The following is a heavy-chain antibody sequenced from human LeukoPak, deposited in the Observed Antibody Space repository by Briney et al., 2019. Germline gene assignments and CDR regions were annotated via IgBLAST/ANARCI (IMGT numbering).Heavy chain of an antibody. V-gene: IGHV5-51*01. CDR3: ARQGFVASYGVDV. Sequence: GESLKISRKGSGYSFKNYWIAWVRQMPGKGLEWMGIIYPGDSNTRYNPSFQGQVTISADKSISTAYLQWSSLKASDTAEYYCARQGFVASYGVDVWGQGTTVTVSS. J-gene: IGHJ6*02. CDR1: GYSFKNYW. CDR2: IYPGDSNT.